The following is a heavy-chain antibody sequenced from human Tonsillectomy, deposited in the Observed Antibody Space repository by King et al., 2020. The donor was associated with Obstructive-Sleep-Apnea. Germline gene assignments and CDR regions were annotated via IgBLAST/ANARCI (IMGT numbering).Heavy chain of an antibody. CDR2: IDPSDSYT. J-gene: IGHJ4*02. D-gene: IGHD1-26*01. CDR1: GYSFTSYW. V-gene: IGHV5-10-1*01. CDR3: ARQAVWELPQGADY. Sequence: QLVQSGAEVKKPGESLRISCKGSGYSFTSYWISWGRQMPGKGLEWMGRIDPSDSYTNYSPAFQGHVTISAEKSISTAYLQWSSLKASDTAMYYCARQAVWELPQGADYWGQGTLVTVSS.